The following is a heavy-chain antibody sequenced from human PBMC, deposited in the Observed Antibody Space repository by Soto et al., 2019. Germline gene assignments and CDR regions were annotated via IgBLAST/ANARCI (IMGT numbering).Heavy chain of an antibody. CDR2: IFYSGTT. CDR3: ARQTLSGDYSHFEY. CDR1: GGSISRSSYY. Sequence: QLQLQESGPGLVQPSETLSLTCTVSGGSISRSSYYWGWIRQPPGKGLGWSGRIFYSGTTFSNPSLRRRVTISVDTSKNQFSLKLSSVTAADTAVFYGARQTLSGDYSHFEYWGQGILVTVSS. J-gene: IGHJ4*02. D-gene: IGHD1-26*01. V-gene: IGHV4-39*01.